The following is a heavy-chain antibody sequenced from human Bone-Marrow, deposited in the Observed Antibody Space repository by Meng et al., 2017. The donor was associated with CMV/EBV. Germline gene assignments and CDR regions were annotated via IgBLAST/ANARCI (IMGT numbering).Heavy chain of an antibody. CDR2: ISSSSSYI. V-gene: IGHV3-21*01. J-gene: IGHJ3*02. D-gene: IGHD2-15*01. CDR3: AREPRIRGAFDI. CDR1: GFTFSSYS. Sequence: GGSLRLSCAASGFTFSSYSMNWVRQAPGKGLEWVSSISSSSSYIYYADSVKGRFTISRDNAKNSLYLQMNSLRAEDTAAYYCAREPRIRGAFDIWGQGTMVTVSS.